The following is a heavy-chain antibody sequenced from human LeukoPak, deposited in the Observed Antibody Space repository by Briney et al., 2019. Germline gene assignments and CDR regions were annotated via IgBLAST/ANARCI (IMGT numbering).Heavy chain of an antibody. CDR1: GFTFSNYW. CDR2: INLDGSTT. Sequence: PGGSLRLSCVASGFTFSNYWMHWVRQVPGKGLVWVSRINLDGSTTTYADSVKGRFTISRGNAKNTLYLQMNSLRAEDTALYYCARDKTVSALRRDYMDVWGKGTTVTVSS. CDR3: ARDKTVSALRRDYMDV. V-gene: IGHV3-74*01. J-gene: IGHJ6*03. D-gene: IGHD4-17*01.